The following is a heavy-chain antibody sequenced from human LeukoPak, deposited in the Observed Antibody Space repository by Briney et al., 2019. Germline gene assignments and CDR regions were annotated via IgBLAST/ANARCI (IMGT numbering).Heavy chain of an antibody. CDR3: TTDHSVTAQAAFDI. J-gene: IGHJ3*02. CDR2: IKSKTDGGTT. D-gene: IGHD3-16*02. CDR1: GFTFSNAW. V-gene: IGHV3-15*01. Sequence: NPGGSLRLSCAASGFTFSNAWMSWVRQAPGKGLEWVGRIKSKTDGGTTEYAAPVKGRFTISREDSKNTLYLQMNSLKTEDTAVYYCTTDHSVTAQAAFDIWGQGTMVTVSS.